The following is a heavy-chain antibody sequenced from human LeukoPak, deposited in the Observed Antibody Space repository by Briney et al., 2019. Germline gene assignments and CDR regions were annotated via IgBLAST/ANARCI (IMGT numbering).Heavy chain of an antibody. V-gene: IGHV1-69*04. CDR3: AREVRAAAGHNWFDP. Sequence: GASVKVSCKASGGTFSSYAISWVRQAPGQGLEWMGRIIPIFGIANYAQKFQGRVTITADKSTSTAYMELSSLRPEDTAVYYCAREVRAAAGHNWFDPWGQGTLVTVSS. J-gene: IGHJ5*02. CDR1: GGTFSSYA. CDR2: IIPIFGIA. D-gene: IGHD6-13*01.